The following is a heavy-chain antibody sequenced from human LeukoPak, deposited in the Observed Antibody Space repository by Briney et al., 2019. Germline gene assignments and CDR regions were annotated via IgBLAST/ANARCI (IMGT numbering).Heavy chain of an antibody. V-gene: IGHV1-8*03. J-gene: IGHJ5*02. CDR3: ARGPGVSPAIWFDP. CDR1: GYTFTSYD. Sequence: ASVKVSCKASGYTFTSYDINWVRQAAGQGLEWMGWMNPNSGNTGYAQKFQGRVTITRNTSISTAYMELSSLRSEDTAVYYCARGPGVSPAIWFDPWGQGTLVTVSS. D-gene: IGHD2-2*02. CDR2: MNPNSGNT.